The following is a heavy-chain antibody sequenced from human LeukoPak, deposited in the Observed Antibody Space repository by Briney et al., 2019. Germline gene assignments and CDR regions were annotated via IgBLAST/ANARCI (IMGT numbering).Heavy chain of an antibody. Sequence: SETLSLTCTVSGGSISSYYWSWIRQPPGKGLEWIGYIYYSGSTYYNPSLKSRVTISVDTSKNQFSLKLSSVTAADTAVYYCARADGDYDAFDIWGQGTMVTVSS. CDR1: GGSISSYY. J-gene: IGHJ3*02. CDR3: ARADGDYDAFDI. CDR2: IYYSGST. D-gene: IGHD4-17*01. V-gene: IGHV4-59*01.